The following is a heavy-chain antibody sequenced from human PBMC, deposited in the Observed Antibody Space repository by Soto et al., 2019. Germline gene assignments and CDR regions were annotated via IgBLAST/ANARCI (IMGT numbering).Heavy chain of an antibody. CDR3: ARYYGSGNDQYYYYMDV. V-gene: IGHV1-18*01. CDR1: GYTFPSHG. J-gene: IGHJ6*03. CDR2: IRANNGNT. D-gene: IGHD3-10*01. Sequence: ASVKVSCKASGYTFPSHGISWVRQAPGQGLEWLGWIRANNGNTNYAQNLQGRVTMTTDTSTSTAYMELRGLRSDDTAVYYCARYYGSGNDQYYYYMDVWGKGTTVTVSS.